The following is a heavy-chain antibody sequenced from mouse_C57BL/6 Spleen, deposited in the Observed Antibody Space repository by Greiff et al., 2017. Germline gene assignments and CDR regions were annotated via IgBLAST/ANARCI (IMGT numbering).Heavy chain of an antibody. V-gene: IGHV1-15*01. J-gene: IGHJ2*01. CDR1: GYTFTDYE. Sequence: QVQLQQSGAELVRPGASVTLSCKASGYTFTDYEMHWVKQTPVHGLEWIGAIDPETGGTAYNQKFKGKAILTADKSSSTAYMELRSLTSEDSAVYYCARGADGHFDYWGQGTTLTVSS. CDR2: IDPETGGT. CDR3: ARGADGHFDY. D-gene: IGHD2-3*01.